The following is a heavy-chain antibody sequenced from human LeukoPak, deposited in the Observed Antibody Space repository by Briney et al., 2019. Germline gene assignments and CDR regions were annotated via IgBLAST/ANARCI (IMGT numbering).Heavy chain of an antibody. D-gene: IGHD2-2*02. CDR2: ISAYNGNT. CDR3: AREAQGYCRSTSCYTST. Sequence: ASVKVSCKASGYTFTSYGISWVRHAPGQGFERMGWISAYNGNTNYAQKLHSRVTMTTDTSTSTAYMELRSLRSDDTAAYYCAREAQGYCRSTSCYTSTWGQGTLVTVSS. V-gene: IGHV1-18*01. J-gene: IGHJ5*02. CDR1: GYTFTSYG.